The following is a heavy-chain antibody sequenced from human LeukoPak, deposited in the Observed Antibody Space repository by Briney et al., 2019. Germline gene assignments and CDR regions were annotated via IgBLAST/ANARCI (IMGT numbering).Heavy chain of an antibody. D-gene: IGHD2-2*01. CDR1: GYTFSSYG. V-gene: IGHV1-18*01. Sequence: ASVKVSCKASGYTFSSYGISWVRQAPGQGLEWMGWISAYNGNTNYAQKLQGRVTMTTDTSTSTAYMELRSLRSDDTAVYYCARATLPMAVVPAARPNYYYYYYMDVWGKGTTVTVSS. CDR3: ARATLPMAVVPAARPNYYYYYYMDV. J-gene: IGHJ6*03. CDR2: ISAYNGNT.